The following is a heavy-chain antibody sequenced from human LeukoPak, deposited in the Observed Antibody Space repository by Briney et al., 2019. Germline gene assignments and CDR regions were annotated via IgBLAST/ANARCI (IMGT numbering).Heavy chain of an antibody. CDR3: ARDLDYGDYDGYFDL. V-gene: IGHV4-61*02. D-gene: IGHD4-17*01. CDR1: GGSISSGSYY. CDR2: IYTSGST. J-gene: IGHJ2*01. Sequence: SETLSLTCTVSGGSISSGSYYWSWIRQPAGKGLEWIGRIYTSGSTNYNPSLKSRVTISVDTSKSQFSLKLSSVTAADTAVYYCARDLDYGDYDGYFDLWGRGTLVTVSS.